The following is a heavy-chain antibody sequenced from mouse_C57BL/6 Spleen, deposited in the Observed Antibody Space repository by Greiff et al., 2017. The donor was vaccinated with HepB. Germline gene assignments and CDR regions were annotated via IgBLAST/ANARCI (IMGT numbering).Heavy chain of an antibody. CDR1: GYAFSSSW. J-gene: IGHJ3*01. Sequence: VQLQQSGPELVKPGASVKISCKASGYAFSSSWMNWVKQRPGKGLEWIGRIYPGDGDTNYNGKFTGQATLTADNSSRTAYMQLSSLTSEDSAVYFCARNYGSTGFAYWGQGTLVTVSA. V-gene: IGHV1-82*01. D-gene: IGHD1-1*01. CDR2: IYPGDGDT. CDR3: ARNYGSTGFAY.